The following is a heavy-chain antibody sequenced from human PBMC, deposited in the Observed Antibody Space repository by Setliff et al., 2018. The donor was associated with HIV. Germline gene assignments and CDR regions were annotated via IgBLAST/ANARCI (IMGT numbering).Heavy chain of an antibody. CDR2: VSSSGSS. D-gene: IGHD5-12*01. Sequence: SETLSLTCSVSGGSIRSGSYSWSWIRQPAGQGLEWIGHVSSSGSSNYNPSLTSRVTISADTSKNQFSLKLTSVTAADTAVYYCARDTYHTGYLGWGPKPHYYYMDVWGKGTTVTVSS. V-gene: IGHV4-61*09. CDR3: ARDTYHTGYLGWGPKPHYYYMDV. CDR1: GGSIRSGSYS. J-gene: IGHJ6*03.